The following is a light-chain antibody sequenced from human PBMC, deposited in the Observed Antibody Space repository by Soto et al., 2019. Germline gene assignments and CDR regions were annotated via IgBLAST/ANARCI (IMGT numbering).Light chain of an antibody. CDR2: EVS. CDR1: SSDVGDYNY. Sequence: QSALTQPPSASGSPGQSVTISCTGTSSDVGDYNYVSWYQQHPGKAPKLMIYEVSKRPSGVPDRFSGSKSGNTASLTVSGLQAEDEADSYCTSYAGSNNRVFGGGTQLTVL. CDR3: TSYAGSNNRV. V-gene: IGLV2-8*01. J-gene: IGLJ3*02.